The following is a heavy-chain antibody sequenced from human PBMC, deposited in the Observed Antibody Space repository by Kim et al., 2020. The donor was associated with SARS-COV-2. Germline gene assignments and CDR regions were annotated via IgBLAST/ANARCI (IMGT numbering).Heavy chain of an antibody. D-gene: IGHD3-9*01. Sequence: GGSLRLSCVASGYNFRNYWMSWVRQAPGKGLEWVAMKKGDGSEDHYVDSVKGRFTMSRDTARNSLSVQMNSLRTDATAISYCAALDWAQAPGGIWGQGTQVTVSS. V-gene: IGHV3-7*01. CDR2: KKGDGSED. J-gene: IGHJ4*02. CDR3: AALDWAQAPGGI. CDR1: GYNFRNYW.